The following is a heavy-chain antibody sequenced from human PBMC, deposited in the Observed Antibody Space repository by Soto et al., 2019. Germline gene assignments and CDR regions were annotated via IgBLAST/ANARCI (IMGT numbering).Heavy chain of an antibody. J-gene: IGHJ4*02. Sequence: EVQLVESGGGLVQPGRSLRLSCAASGFTFDDYAMHWVRQAPGKGLEWVSGMRWNSGTIAYADSVKGRFTVSRDNAKNSLYLQMNSLRADDTAVYYCAKDIRRGFSSAWGDWGQGALVTVSS. V-gene: IGHV3-9*01. CDR1: GFTFDDYA. D-gene: IGHD6-19*01. CDR3: AKDIRRGFSSAWGD. CDR2: MRWNSGTI.